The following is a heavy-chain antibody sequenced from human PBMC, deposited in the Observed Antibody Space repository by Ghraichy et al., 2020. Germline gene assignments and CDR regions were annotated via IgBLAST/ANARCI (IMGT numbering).Heavy chain of an antibody. CDR1: GGSISSYY. CDR2: IYTSGST. Sequence: SETLSLTCTVSGGSISSYYWSWIRQPPGKGLEWIGYIYTSGSTNYNPSLKSRVTISVDTSKNQFSLKLSSVTAADTAVYYCARRNGYSYGKYYYYYGMDVWGQGTTVTVSS. J-gene: IGHJ6*02. V-gene: IGHV4-4*09. D-gene: IGHD5-18*01. CDR3: ARRNGYSYGKYYYYYGMDV.